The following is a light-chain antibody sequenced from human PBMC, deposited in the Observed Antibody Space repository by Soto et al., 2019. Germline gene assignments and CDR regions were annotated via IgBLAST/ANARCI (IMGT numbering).Light chain of an antibody. J-gene: IGKJ4*01. CDR3: QQRNNWPPAT. CDR1: QSVCRH. CDR2: DAS. V-gene: IGKV3-11*01. Sequence: EIVLTQSPATLSLSPGDRATLSCRASQSVCRHLAWYQQKPGQAPRLLIYDASNRATGVPARFSGSGSGTDFTLSISSLEPEDFAVYYCQQRNNWPPATFGGGTKVEIK.